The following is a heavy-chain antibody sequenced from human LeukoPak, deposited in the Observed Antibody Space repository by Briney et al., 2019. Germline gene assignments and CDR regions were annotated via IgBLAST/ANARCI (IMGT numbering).Heavy chain of an antibody. V-gene: IGHV3-48*03. J-gene: IGHJ4*02. CDR3: ARDAQSIAAEIDY. D-gene: IGHD6-6*01. CDR1: GFTFSSDE. CDR2: ISSSGSTI. Sequence: GGSLRLSCAAPGFTFSSDEMNWVRQAPGKGLEWISYISSSGSTIYYADSVKGRFTFSRDNAKNSLYLQMNSLRAEDTAVYYCARDAQSIAAEIDYWGQGTLVTVSS.